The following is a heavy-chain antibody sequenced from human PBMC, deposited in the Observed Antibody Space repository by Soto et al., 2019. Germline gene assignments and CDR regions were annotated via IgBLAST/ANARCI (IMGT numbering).Heavy chain of an antibody. V-gene: IGHV3-30-3*01. CDR2: ISYDGSNK. CDR3: ARDLDDGSGSYSYFFDY. Sequence: GGSLRLSCAASGFTFSSYAMHWVRQAPGKGLEWVAVISYDGSNKYYADSVKGRFTISRDNSKNTLYLQMNSLRAEDTAVYYCARDLDDGSGSYSYFFDYWGQGTLVTVSS. D-gene: IGHD3-10*01. J-gene: IGHJ4*02. CDR1: GFTFSSYA.